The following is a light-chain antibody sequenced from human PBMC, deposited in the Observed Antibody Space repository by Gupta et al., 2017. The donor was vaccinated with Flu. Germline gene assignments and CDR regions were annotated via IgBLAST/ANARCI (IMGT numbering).Light chain of an antibody. V-gene: IGKV1-5*03. J-gene: IGKJ1*01. CDR1: QSVNSY. CDR3: QQYDDYPWT. CDR2: KAS. Sequence: DIQVTQSPSTLSASAGDRVTITCRASQSVNSYLAWYQQKPGVAPKLLINKASNLESGVPSRFSGSGSGTEFTLTISNLQPDDIATYYCQQYDDYPWTFGQGTKVEIK.